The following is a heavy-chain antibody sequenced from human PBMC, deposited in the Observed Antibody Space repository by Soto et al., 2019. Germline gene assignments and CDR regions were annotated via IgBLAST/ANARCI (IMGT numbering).Heavy chain of an antibody. D-gene: IGHD3-10*01. V-gene: IGHV5-51*01. Sequence: GESLKISCKGSGYILSTYWIGWVRQMPGKGLEWMGIIYPSDSDTRYSPSFQGQVTISADRSINTAYLQWSSLKASDTAMYFCARRSGDRSRSYGLDVWGQGTTVTVSS. CDR1: GYILSTYW. J-gene: IGHJ6*02. CDR2: IYPSDSDT. CDR3: ARRSGDRSRSYGLDV.